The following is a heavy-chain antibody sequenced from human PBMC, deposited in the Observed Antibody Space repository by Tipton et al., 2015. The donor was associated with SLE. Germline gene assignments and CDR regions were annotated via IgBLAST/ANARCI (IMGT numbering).Heavy chain of an antibody. J-gene: IGHJ4*02. V-gene: IGHV4-34*01. CDR3: ASTIYGFDY. CDR1: GGSFSGCY. CDR2: IKHSGST. D-gene: IGHD4-17*01. Sequence: TLSLTCAVCGGSFSGCYWSWIRQPPGKGLEWIGEIKHSGSTNYNPSLKSRVTISVDTSKNQFSLKLSSVTAADTAVYYCASTIYGFDYWGQGTLVTVSS.